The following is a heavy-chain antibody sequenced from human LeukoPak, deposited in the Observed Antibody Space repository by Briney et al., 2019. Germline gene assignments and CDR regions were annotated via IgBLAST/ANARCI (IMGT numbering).Heavy chain of an antibody. J-gene: IGHJ6*03. V-gene: IGHV3-30*02. CDR3: AKAGLYCSSTSCYHYYYYYMDV. D-gene: IGHD2-2*01. CDR2: IRYDGSNK. Sequence: PGGSLRLSCAASGFTFSSYGMHWVRQAPGKGLEWVAFIRYDGSNKYYADSVKGRFTIFRDNSKNTLYLQMNSLRAEDTAVYYCAKAGLYCSSTSCYHYYYYYMDVWGKGTTVTVSS. CDR1: GFTFSSYG.